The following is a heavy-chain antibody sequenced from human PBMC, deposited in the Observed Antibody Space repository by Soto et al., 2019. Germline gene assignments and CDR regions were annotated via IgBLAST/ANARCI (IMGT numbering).Heavy chain of an antibody. CDR3: ARHHES. J-gene: IGHJ5*02. Sequence: TLSLTCTGSVGSISSYYWSWIRQPPGKGLEWIGYIYYSGSTNYNPSLKSRVTISVDTSKNQFSLKLSSVTAADTAVYYCARHHESWGQGTLVTVSS. CDR2: IYYSGST. V-gene: IGHV4-59*08. CDR1: VGSISSYY.